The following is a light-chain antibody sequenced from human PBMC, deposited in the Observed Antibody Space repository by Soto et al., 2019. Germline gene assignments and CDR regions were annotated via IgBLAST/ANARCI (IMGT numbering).Light chain of an antibody. J-gene: IGLJ1*01. CDR1: SSDVGGYNY. CDR2: AVS. V-gene: IGLV2-14*01. CDR3: SSYTSSRTL. Sequence: QSALTQPASVSGSPEPTITISCTGSSSDVGGYNYVSWYQQHLGKAPKLRCHAVSDPPSGVTMRFYGSKSRNKGSLIISGIQAEDAADYYCSSYTSSRTLFGTGTKVTVL.